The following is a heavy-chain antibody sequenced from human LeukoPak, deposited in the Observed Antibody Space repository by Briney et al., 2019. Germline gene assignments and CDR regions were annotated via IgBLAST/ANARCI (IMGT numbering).Heavy chain of an antibody. J-gene: IGHJ4*02. Sequence: GGSLRLSCAASGFTFSSNAMSWVRQAPGKGLEWVSAISGSGGSTYYADSVKGRFTISRDNSKNTLYLQMNSLRAEDTAVHYCAKDLEGIAVAYFDYWGQGTLVTVSS. D-gene: IGHD6-19*01. CDR1: GFTFSSNA. CDR2: ISGSGGST. CDR3: AKDLEGIAVAYFDY. V-gene: IGHV3-23*01.